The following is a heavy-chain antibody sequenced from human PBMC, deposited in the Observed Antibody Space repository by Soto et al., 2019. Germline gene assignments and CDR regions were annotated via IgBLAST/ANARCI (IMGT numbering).Heavy chain of an antibody. J-gene: IGHJ5*02. V-gene: IGHV4-59*01. Sequence: SETLSLTCTVSGGSISSYYWSWIRQPPGKGLEWIGYIYYSGSTNYNPSLKSRVTISVDTSKNQFSLKLSSVTAADTAVYYCARDGEYCTNGVCRPNWFDPWGQGTLVTVSS. CDR3: ARDGEYCTNGVCRPNWFDP. D-gene: IGHD2-8*01. CDR1: GGSISSYY. CDR2: IYYSGST.